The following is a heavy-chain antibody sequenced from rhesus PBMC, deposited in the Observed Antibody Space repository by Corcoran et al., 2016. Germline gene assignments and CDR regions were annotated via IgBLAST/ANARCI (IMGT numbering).Heavy chain of an antibody. CDR2: VNPYNGYT. Sequence: QVQLVQSGAEVMKPGSSLKLSCKASGYTFTDDYLHWVRQAPRQGLEWMGWVNPYNGYTKYAQKFQGRVTMTRDTSTSTAYMELSSLRSDDTAVYFCARTYSGSTPDFDFWGQGLRVTVSS. CDR3: ARTYSGSTPDFDF. J-gene: IGHJ3*01. D-gene: IGHD5-24*01. CDR1: GYTFTDDY. V-gene: IGHV1S2*01.